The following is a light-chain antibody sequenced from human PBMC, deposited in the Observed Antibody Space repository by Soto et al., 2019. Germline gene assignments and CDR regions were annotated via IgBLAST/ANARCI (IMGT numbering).Light chain of an antibody. J-gene: IGKJ1*01. CDR3: HQYSNSPT. V-gene: IGKV3-15*01. CDR1: QSVTSK. Sequence: EIVMTQSPVTLSVSPGERATVSCRASQSVTSKLAWYQQKPGQSPRLIIYGASTRATGIPARFSGSGSGTEFTLTISSLQSEDFAVYYCHQYSNSPTFGQGTNVEMK. CDR2: GAS.